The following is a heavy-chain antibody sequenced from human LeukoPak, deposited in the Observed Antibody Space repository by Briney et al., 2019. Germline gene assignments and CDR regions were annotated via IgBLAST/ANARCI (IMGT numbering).Heavy chain of an antibody. D-gene: IGHD1-26*01. Sequence: PGGSLRLSCAASGFTFSSYAMHWVRQAPGKGLEWVAVISYDGSNKYYADSVKGRFTISRDDSKNTLYLQMNSLRAEDTAVYYCARGRWDRGEFDPWGQGTLITVSS. CDR1: GFTFSSYA. J-gene: IGHJ5*02. CDR2: ISYDGSNK. V-gene: IGHV3-30-3*01. CDR3: ARGRWDRGEFDP.